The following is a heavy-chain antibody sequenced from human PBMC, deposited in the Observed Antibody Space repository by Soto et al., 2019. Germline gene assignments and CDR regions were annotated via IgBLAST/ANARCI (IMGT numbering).Heavy chain of an antibody. J-gene: IGHJ5*02. V-gene: IGHV4-30-2*01. Sequence: TLSLTCTVSGAPITSGAYSWSWIRQPPGKGLEWIGFIYQSGSTHYNPSLKSRVTISVDRSKNHFSLQLTSLTAADTAVYYCARDMSGCSSSDCYLSGWFDPWGPGTLVTVSS. CDR2: IYQSGST. CDR1: GAPITSGAYS. D-gene: IGHD2-21*02. CDR3: ARDMSGCSSSDCYLSGWFDP.